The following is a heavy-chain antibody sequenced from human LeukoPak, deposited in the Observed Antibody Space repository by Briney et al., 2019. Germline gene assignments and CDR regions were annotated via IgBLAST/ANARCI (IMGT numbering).Heavy chain of an antibody. V-gene: IGHV4-61*01. CDR2: IYYSGST. CDR1: GYSISNGYY. D-gene: IGHD4-17*01. Sequence: SETLSLTCTVSGYSISNGYYWGWIRQPPGKGLEWIGYIYYSGSTNYNPSLKSRVTISVDTSKNQFSLKLSSVTAADTAVYYCARAWGTVTYWYFDLWGRGTLVTVSS. CDR3: ARAWGTVTYWYFDL. J-gene: IGHJ2*01.